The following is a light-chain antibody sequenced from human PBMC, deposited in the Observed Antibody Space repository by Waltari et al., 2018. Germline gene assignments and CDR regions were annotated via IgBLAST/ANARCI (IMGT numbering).Light chain of an antibody. J-gene: IGKJ1*01. CDR1: QSVRSIY. CDR2: GAS. CDR3: QQYDGSTGT. Sequence: EIVLTQSPGTLSLSPGERATLSCRASQSVRSIYFAWYQQKPGQAPRLLNSGASSRAAGIPDRFSGSGSGTDFTLTISRLEPEDFAVYYCQQYDGSTGTFGQGTKVEI. V-gene: IGKV3-20*01.